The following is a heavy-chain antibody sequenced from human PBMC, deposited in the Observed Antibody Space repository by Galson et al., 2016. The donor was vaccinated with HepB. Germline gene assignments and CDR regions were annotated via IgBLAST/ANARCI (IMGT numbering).Heavy chain of an antibody. V-gene: IGHV3-53*01. CDR2: IYSGGST. Sequence: SLRLSCAASGFTVRSNYMSWVRQAPGKGLEWVSVIYSGGSTYYTDSVKGRFTISRDNSKNTLYLQMNSLRAEDTAVYYCAKDKRVHSSSSADYWGQGTLVTVSS. J-gene: IGHJ4*02. CDR1: GFTVRSNY. CDR3: AKDKRVHSSSSADY. D-gene: IGHD6-6*01.